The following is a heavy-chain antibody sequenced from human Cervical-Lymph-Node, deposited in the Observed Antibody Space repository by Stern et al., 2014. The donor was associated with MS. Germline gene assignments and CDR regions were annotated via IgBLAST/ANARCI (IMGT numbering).Heavy chain of an antibody. Sequence: VHLVESGAEVQKPGASVKVSCKASGFNFSNYGLSWVRQAPGQGLEWMGWISVYNGNIDFAQKFQGRLTMTTDTSTSTVYMELRSLRSDDTAVYYCTRDRGIMGTTTGDYWGQGTLVSVSS. V-gene: IGHV1-18*01. CDR3: TRDRGIMGTTTGDY. CDR1: GFNFSNYG. J-gene: IGHJ4*02. CDR2: ISVYNGNI. D-gene: IGHD1-26*01.